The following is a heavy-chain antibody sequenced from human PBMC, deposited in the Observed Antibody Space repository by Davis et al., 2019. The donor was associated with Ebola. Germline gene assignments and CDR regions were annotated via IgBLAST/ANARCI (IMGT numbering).Heavy chain of an antibody. CDR1: GGSIGLYY. V-gene: IGHV4-59*08. CDR2: IHSTGSS. J-gene: IGHJ5*02. D-gene: IGHD2-15*01. CDR3: ARQVAPDGSQGDT. Sequence: MPSETLSLTCTISGGSIGLYYWSWIRQSPGMGLEWIGYIHSTGSSIYNPSLKSRVTISVDTSKNQFSLSLTSVTAADTAVYYCARQVAPDGSQGDTWGQGTLVTVSS.